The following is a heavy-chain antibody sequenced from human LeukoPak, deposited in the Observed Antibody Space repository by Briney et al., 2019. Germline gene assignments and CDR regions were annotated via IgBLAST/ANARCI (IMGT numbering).Heavy chain of an antibody. CDR1: GYAFTSYG. CDR2: ISAYNGNT. V-gene: IGHV1-18*01. CDR3: ARDSSSSTYYDFWSGSGPYYMDV. J-gene: IGHJ6*03. D-gene: IGHD3-3*01. Sequence: GASVKVSCKASGYAFTSYGISWVRQAPGQGLEWMGWISAYNGNTNYAQKLQGRVTMTTDTSTSTAYMELRSLRSDDTAVYYCARDSSSSTYYDFWSGSGPYYMDVWGKGTTVTVSS.